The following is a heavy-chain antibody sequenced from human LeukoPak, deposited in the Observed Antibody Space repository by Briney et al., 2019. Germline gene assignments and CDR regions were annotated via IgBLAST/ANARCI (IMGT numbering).Heavy chain of an antibody. CDR3: ARRLGSWYAFDY. CDR2: IYSSGST. CDR1: GGSITYYH. J-gene: IGHJ4*02. D-gene: IGHD6-13*01. V-gene: IGHV4-59*08. Sequence: PSETLSLTCTVSGGSITYYHWSWIRQPPGKGLEWIGYIYSSGSTNYNPSLKSRVTISVDTPKNQFSLKLSSVSAADTAVYYCARRLGSWYAFDYWGQGTLVTVSP.